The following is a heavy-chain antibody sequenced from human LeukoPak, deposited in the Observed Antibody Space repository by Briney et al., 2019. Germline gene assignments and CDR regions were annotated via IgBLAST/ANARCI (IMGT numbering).Heavy chain of an antibody. J-gene: IGHJ6*03. D-gene: IGHD2-8*01. CDR1: GFIFSSYG. CDR2: IQYDGSNQ. V-gene: IGHV3-30*02. CDR3: AKDRCSNGIGCYYYYMNV. Sequence: GGSLRVSCAASGFIFSSYGMHWVRQAPGKGLEGVAYIQYDGSNQQYADSVKGRFSISRDNSKNILYLQMNSLRAEDTAVYYCAKDRCSNGIGCYYYYMNVWGKGTTVTISS.